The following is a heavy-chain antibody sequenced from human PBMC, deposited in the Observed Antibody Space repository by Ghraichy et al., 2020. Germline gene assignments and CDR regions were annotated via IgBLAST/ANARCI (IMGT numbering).Heavy chain of an antibody. Sequence: GGSLRLSCSASGFTFSSYAMHWVRQAPGKGLEYVSAISSNGGSTYYADSVKGRFTISRDNSKNTLYLQMSSLRAEDTAVYYCVKEVHQPVAGTSYYFDYWGQGTLVTVSS. V-gene: IGHV3-64D*06. CDR2: ISSNGGST. CDR3: VKEVHQPVAGTSYYFDY. CDR1: GFTFSSYA. J-gene: IGHJ4*02. D-gene: IGHD6-19*01.